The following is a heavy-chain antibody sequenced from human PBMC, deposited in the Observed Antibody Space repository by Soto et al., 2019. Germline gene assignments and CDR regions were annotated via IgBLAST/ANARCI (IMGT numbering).Heavy chain of an antibody. Sequence: GASVQVSCKASGYTFTSYGISWVRQAPGQGLEWMGWISAYNGNTNYAQKLQGRVTMTTDTSTSTAYMELRSLRSDDTAVYYCARDIVVVVAATGEAGYFDYWGQGTLVTVSS. D-gene: IGHD2-15*01. V-gene: IGHV1-18*01. J-gene: IGHJ4*02. CDR2: ISAYNGNT. CDR1: GYTFTSYG. CDR3: ARDIVVVVAATGEAGYFDY.